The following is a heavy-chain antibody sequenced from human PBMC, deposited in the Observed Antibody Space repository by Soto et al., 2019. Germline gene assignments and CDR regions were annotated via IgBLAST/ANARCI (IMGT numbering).Heavy chain of an antibody. CDR2: ISASGNT. CDR1: GASFSNSY. D-gene: IGHD1-1*01. Sequence: QVQLQESGPGLVKLSETLSLTCTVSGASFSNSYWSWIRRPAGKGLEWIGRISASGNTNYNPSLKSRVTMSIDTSKNQFSLKVTSVTAADTALYYCAKESGAPAGTAEYWGQGILVTVSS. CDR3: AKESGAPAGTAEY. J-gene: IGHJ4*02. V-gene: IGHV4-4*07.